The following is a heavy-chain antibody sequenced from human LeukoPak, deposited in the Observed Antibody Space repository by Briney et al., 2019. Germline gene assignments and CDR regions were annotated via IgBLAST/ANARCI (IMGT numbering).Heavy chain of an antibody. CDR3: ARAPRSSGYSPLDY. CDR1: GGSISSSSYY. Sequence: SETXSLTCTVSGGSISSSSYYWGWIRQPPGKGLEWIGSIYYSGSTYYTPSLKSRVTISVDTSKNQFSLKLSSVTAADTAVYYCARAPRSSGYSPLDYWGQGTLVTVSS. J-gene: IGHJ4*02. D-gene: IGHD3-22*01. CDR2: IYYSGST. V-gene: IGHV4-39*07.